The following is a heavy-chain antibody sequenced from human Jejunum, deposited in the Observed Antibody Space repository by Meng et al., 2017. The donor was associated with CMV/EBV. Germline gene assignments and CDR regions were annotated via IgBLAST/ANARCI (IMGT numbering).Heavy chain of an antibody. Sequence: CQASGYTFTTYAINWVRQAPGQGLEWMGWMNTKTGNPTYAQGFTGRFVFSLDTSVSTAYLQIESLKAEDTAVYYCAKDRVGAAKDFDYWGQGTLVTVSS. CDR1: GYTFTTYA. CDR2: MNTKTGNP. V-gene: IGHV7-4-1*01. J-gene: IGHJ4*02. D-gene: IGHD2-15*01. CDR3: AKDRVGAAKDFDY.